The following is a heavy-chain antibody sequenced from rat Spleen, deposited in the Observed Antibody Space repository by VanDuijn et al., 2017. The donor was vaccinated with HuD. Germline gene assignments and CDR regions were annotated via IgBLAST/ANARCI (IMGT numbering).Heavy chain of an antibody. CDR1: GFTFNNYW. Sequence: EVQLVESGGGLVQPGRSLKLSCVASGFTFNNYWMTWIRQAPGKGLEWVASITNTGGSTYYPDSMKGRFTISRDNAKSTLYLQMNSLRSEDTATYYCTREDYEDWGQGVMVTVSS. D-gene: IGHD1-11*01. V-gene: IGHV5-31*01. CDR3: TREDYED. CDR2: ITNTGGST. J-gene: IGHJ2*01.